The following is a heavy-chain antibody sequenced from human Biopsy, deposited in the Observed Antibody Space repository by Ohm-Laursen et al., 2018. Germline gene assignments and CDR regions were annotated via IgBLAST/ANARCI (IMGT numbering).Heavy chain of an antibody. CDR3: ARCSTPYYDFWSGYQPTYYFDY. CDR1: GYTFTSYG. D-gene: IGHD3-3*01. J-gene: IGHJ4*02. CDR2: ISAYNGNT. Sequence: LVKVSCKASGYTFTSYGISWVRQAPGQGLEWMGWISAYNGNTNYAQKLQGRVTMTTDTSTSTAYMELRSLRSDDTAVYYCARCSTPYYDFWSGYQPTYYFDYWGQGTLVTVSS. V-gene: IGHV1-18*01.